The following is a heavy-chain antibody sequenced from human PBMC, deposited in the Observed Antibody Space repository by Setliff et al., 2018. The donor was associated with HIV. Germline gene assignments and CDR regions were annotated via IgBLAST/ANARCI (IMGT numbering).Heavy chain of an antibody. Sequence: ASVKVSCKASGYTFTDYFIHWVRQAPGQGLEWMGWINPNSAGTNYAQKFQGRVTVTRDTSTSTAYMELSRLRSDDTAVYYCARDQGGYNYYMDVWGKGTTVTVSS. V-gene: IGHV1-2*02. CDR2: INPNSAGT. CDR3: ARDQGGYNYYMDV. CDR1: GYTFTDYF. J-gene: IGHJ6*03.